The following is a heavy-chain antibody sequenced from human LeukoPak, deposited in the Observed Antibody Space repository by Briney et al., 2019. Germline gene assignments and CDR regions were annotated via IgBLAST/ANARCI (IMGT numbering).Heavy chain of an antibody. CDR3: ARDTYYYDSSGYSSFDY. CDR1: GGSISSSSYY. J-gene: IGHJ4*02. Sequence: PSETLSLTCTVSGGSISSSSYYWGWIRQPPGKGLEWIGRIHTSGSTNYNPSLKSRVTMSVDTSKNQFSLKLSSVTAADTAVYYCARDTYYYDSSGYSSFDYWGQGTLVTVSS. D-gene: IGHD3-22*01. V-gene: IGHV4-39*07. CDR2: IHTSGST.